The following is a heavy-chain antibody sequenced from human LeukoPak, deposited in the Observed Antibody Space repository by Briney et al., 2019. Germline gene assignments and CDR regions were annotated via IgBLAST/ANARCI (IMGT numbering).Heavy chain of an antibody. V-gene: IGHV3-11*01. CDR2: ISSSGSTI. D-gene: IGHD6-19*01. J-gene: IGHJ6*03. CDR1: GFTFSDYY. CDR3: ARVAIAVAGTPYYMDV. Sequence: GGSLRLSCAASGFTFSDYYMSWIRQAPGKGLEWVSYISSSGSTIYYADSVKGRFTISRDNAKNSLYLQMNSLRAEDTAVYYCARVAIAVAGTPYYMDVWGKGTTVTVSS.